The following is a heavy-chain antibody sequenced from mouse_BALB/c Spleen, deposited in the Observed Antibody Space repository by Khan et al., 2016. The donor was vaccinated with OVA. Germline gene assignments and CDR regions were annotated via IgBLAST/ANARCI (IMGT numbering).Heavy chain of an antibody. CDR2: ISTYSGNT. J-gene: IGHJ3*01. Sequence: QVQLKESGPELVRPGVSVKISCKGSGYTFTDYAMHWVKQSHAKSLEWIGVISTYSGNTNYNQKFKGKATMTVDKSSSTAYMELARLTSEDSAIYDCARRGLRRGAWFAYWGQGTLVTVSA. CDR1: GYTFTDYA. D-gene: IGHD2-2*01. CDR3: ARRGLRRGAWFAY. V-gene: IGHV1S137*01.